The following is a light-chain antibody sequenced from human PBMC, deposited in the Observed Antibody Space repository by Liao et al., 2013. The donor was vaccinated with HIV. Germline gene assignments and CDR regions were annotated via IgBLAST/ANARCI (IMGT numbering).Light chain of an antibody. V-gene: IGLV3-1*01. CDR2: QDT. CDR1: KVGDKY. CDR3: QAWDTSTVV. J-gene: IGLJ3*02. Sequence: SYELTQPPSVSVSPGQTARITCSGDKVGDKYVSWNQQRPGQSPVLVIYQDTKRPSGIPERFSGSNSGNTATLTISGTQAMDEADYYCQAWDTSTVVFGGGTKLTVL.